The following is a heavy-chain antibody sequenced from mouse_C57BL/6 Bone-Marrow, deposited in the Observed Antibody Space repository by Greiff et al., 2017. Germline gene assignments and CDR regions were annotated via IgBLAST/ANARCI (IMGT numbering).Heavy chain of an antibody. CDR3: ARGRLRRRYFDV. Sequence: QVQLLQSGAELVKPGASVKMSCTASGYTFTTYPIEWMKQNHGKSLEWIGNFHPYNDDTKYNEKFKGKATLTVEKSSSTVYVELSRLADADSAVYYSARGRLRRRYFDVWGTGTTGTVSS. J-gene: IGHJ1*03. V-gene: IGHV1-47*01. CDR1: GYTFTTYP. D-gene: IGHD2-2*01. CDR2: FHPYNDDT.